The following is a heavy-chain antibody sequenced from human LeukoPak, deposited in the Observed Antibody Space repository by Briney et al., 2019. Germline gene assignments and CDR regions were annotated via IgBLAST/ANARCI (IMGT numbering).Heavy chain of an antibody. CDR1: GYTFTSYG. CDR3: ARGGRWELPRPYAFDI. J-gene: IGHJ3*02. D-gene: IGHD1-26*01. Sequence: ASVKVSCKASGYTFTSYGISWVRQGPGEGLEWMGWISAYNGNTNYAQKLQGRVTMTTDTSTSTAYMELRSLRSDATAVYSCARGGRWELPRPYAFDIWGQGTMVTVSS. V-gene: IGHV1-18*01. CDR2: ISAYNGNT.